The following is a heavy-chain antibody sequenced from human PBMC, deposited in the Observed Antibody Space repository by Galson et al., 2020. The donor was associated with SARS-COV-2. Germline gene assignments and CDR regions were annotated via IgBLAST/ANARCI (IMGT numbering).Heavy chain of an antibody. V-gene: IGHV4-38-2*02. CDR1: GYSISSGYY. Sequence: SETLSLTCTVSGYSISSGYYWGWIRQPPGKGLEWMGSIYHSGSTYYNPSLKSRVTISVDTSKNQFSLKLSSVTAADTAVYYCARAGSGSYSTVDYWGQGTLVTVSS. J-gene: IGHJ4*02. CDR2: IYHSGST. D-gene: IGHD1-26*01. CDR3: ARAGSGSYSTVDY.